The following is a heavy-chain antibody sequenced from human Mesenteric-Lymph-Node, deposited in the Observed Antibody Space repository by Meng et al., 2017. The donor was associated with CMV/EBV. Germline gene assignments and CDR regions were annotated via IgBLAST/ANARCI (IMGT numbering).Heavy chain of an antibody. CDR1: GFTFSTYS. Sequence: GESLKISCAASGFTFSTYSMNWVRQAPGKGLEWVSYISATSINTMYYADSVKGRFTISRDNAKNSLYLQMNSLRAEDTAVYYCARRDSGDSRHFDYWGQGTLVTVSS. J-gene: IGHJ4*02. CDR3: ARRDSGDSRHFDY. D-gene: IGHD2-21*01. CDR2: ISATSINTM. V-gene: IGHV3-48*04.